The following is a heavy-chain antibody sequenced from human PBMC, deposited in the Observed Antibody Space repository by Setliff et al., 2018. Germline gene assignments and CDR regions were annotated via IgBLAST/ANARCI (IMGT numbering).Heavy chain of an antibody. CDR2: ISGSGGST. D-gene: IGHD3-22*01. Sequence: GSLRLSCAASGFTFSSYAMSWVRQAPGKGLEWVSAISGSGGSTYYADSVKGRFTISRDNSKNTLYLQMNSLRAEDTAVYYCAKDSDSSGYYSRYYGMDVWGQGTTVTVSS. CDR3: AKDSDSSGYYSRYYGMDV. J-gene: IGHJ6*02. CDR1: GFTFSSYA. V-gene: IGHV3-23*01.